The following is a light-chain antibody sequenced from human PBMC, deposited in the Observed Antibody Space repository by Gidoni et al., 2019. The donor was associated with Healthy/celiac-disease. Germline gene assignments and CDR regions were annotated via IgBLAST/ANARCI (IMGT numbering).Light chain of an antibody. Sequence: EIQRTQSPSSLSASVGDRVTITCRASQSISSYLNWYQQKPGKAPKPLINAASRLQSGVPSRFSGSGSGTDFTLTISSLQPEDFATYYCQQSYSTPVAFGQGTKVEIK. CDR3: QQSYSTPVA. J-gene: IGKJ1*01. V-gene: IGKV1-39*01. CDR2: AAS. CDR1: QSISSY.